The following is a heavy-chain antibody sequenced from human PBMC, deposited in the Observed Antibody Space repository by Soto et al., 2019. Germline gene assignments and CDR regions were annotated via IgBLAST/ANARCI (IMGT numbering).Heavy chain of an antibody. J-gene: IGHJ6*02. CDR1: GGSISSSSYY. D-gene: IGHD1-7*01. Sequence: QLQLQESGPGLVKPSETLSLTCTVSGGSISSSSYYWGWIRQPPGKGLEWIGSIYYSGSTYYNPSLKSRVTKSVNTSKNQFSLKLSSVTAADTAVYYCARIKLELVYYGMDVWGQGTTVTVSS. CDR2: IYYSGST. V-gene: IGHV4-39*01. CDR3: ARIKLELVYYGMDV.